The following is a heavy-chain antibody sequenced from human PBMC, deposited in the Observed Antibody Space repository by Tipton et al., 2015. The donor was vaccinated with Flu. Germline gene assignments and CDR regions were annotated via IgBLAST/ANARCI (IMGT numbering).Heavy chain of an antibody. CDR2: IHHSGIT. Sequence: TLSLTCSVSGDSIGSDYYWGWIRQPPGKGLEWLGNIHHSGITYYNPSLKSRVTISADTSENQFSLKLSSVTAADTAVYYCARTTYDYANYGTPGAYGMDVWGQGTTVTVSS. D-gene: IGHD4-11*01. J-gene: IGHJ6*02. V-gene: IGHV4-38-2*01. CDR1: GDSIGSDYY. CDR3: ARTTYDYANYGTPGAYGMDV.